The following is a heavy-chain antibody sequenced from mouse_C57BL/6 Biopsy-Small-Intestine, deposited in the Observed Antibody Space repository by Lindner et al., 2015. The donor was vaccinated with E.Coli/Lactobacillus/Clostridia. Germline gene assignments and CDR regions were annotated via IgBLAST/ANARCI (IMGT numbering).Heavy chain of an antibody. D-gene: IGHD6-2*01. V-gene: IGHV1-34*02. Sequence: SVKVSCKASGYTFGDYFMHWVATGPWTRALSGWGGLSPNSGDTSYAQRFQGRVTITRDTSINTVYMELNSLKSDDTAVYYCARVASLQYVLDVWGQGTTVTVSS. CDR3: ARVASLQYVLDV. CDR1: GYTFGDYF. CDR2: LSPNSGDT. J-gene: IGHJ1*01.